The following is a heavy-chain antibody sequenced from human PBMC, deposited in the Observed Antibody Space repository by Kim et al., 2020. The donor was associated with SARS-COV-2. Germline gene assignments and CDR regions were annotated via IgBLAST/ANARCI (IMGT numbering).Heavy chain of an antibody. CDR2: ISSSSSYT. D-gene: IGHD3-10*01. CDR1: GFTFSDYY. V-gene: IGHV3-11*06. J-gene: IGHJ6*02. Sequence: GGSLRLSCAASGFTFSDYYMSWIRQAPGKGLEWVSYISSSSSYTNYADSVKGRFTISRDNAKNSLYLQMNSLRAEDTAVYYCARVGGGSGSFYYYYYGMDVWGQGTTVTVSS. CDR3: ARVGGGSGSFYYYYYGMDV.